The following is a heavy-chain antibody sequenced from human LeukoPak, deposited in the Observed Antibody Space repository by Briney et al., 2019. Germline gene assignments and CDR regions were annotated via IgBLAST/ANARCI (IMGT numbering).Heavy chain of an antibody. J-gene: IGHJ4*02. CDR2: INPNSGAT. CDR3: ARITDLTIFGVVLISGFFDY. V-gene: IGHV1-2*07. D-gene: IGHD3-3*01. CDR1: GYTFTGYY. Sequence: ASVTVSCTASGYTFTGYYMHWVRQAPGQGLEWMGWINPNSGATNYTHNFQGRVTMTRDTSISTAYMELSRLRSDDTAVYYCARITDLTIFGVVLISGFFDYWGQGTLVTVSS.